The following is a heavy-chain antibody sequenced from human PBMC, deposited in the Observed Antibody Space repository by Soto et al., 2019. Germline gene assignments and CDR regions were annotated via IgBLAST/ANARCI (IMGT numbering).Heavy chain of an antibody. CDR2: IYYSGST. CDR1: GGSISSGGYS. V-gene: IGHV4-61*08. Sequence: PSETLSLTCAVSGGSISSGGYSWSWIRQPPGKGLEWIGYIYYSGSTNYNPSLKSRVTISVDTSKNQFSLKLSSVTAADTAVYYCARRYSSAFDSWGQGKMVTFSS. D-gene: IGHD6-13*01. J-gene: IGHJ3*02. CDR3: ARRYSSAFDS.